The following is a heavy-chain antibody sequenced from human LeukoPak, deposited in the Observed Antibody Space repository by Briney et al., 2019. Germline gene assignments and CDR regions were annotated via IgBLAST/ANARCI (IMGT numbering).Heavy chain of an antibody. CDR3: AREVAMIIHMDV. V-gene: IGHV4-39*07. D-gene: IGHD3-22*01. CDR2: IYYSGST. Sequence: SETLSLTCTVSGGSISSSSYYWGWIRQPPGKGLEWIGSIYYSGSTYYNPSLKSRVTISVDTSKNQFSLKLSSVTAADTAVYYCAREVAMIIHMDVWGKGTTVTVSS. J-gene: IGHJ6*03. CDR1: GGSISSSSYY.